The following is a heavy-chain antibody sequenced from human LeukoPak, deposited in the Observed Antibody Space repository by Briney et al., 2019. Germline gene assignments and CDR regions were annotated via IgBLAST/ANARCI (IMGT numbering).Heavy chain of an antibody. CDR1: GGSISSYY. Sequence: PSETLSLTCTVSGGSISSYYWSWIRQPPGKGLEWIGYIYYSGSTNYNPSLKSRVTISVDTSKNQFSLKLSSVTAADTAVYYCARHQRVTAMVDDYYYYGMDVWGQGTTVTVSS. V-gene: IGHV4-59*01. CDR3: ARHQRVTAMVDDYYYYGMDV. D-gene: IGHD5-18*01. J-gene: IGHJ6*02. CDR2: IYYSGST.